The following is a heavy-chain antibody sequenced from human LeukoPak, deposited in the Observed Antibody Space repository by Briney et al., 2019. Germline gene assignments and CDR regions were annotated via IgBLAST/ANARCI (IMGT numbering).Heavy chain of an antibody. V-gene: IGHV3-21*01. J-gene: IGHJ4*02. D-gene: IGHD1-26*01. CDR1: GFTFSGFA. CDR3: ARDRGSAL. Sequence: GGSLRLSCAASGFTFSGFAMSWIRQAPGKGLEWVSSISSSSSYIYYADSVKGRFTISRDNAKNSLYLQMNSLRAEDTAVYYCARDRGSALWGQGTLVAVSS. CDR2: ISSSSSYI.